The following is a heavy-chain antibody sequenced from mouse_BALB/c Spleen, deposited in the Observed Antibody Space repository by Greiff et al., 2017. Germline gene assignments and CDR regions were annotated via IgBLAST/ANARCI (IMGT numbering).Heavy chain of an antibody. CDR3: ARASTYYYAMDY. D-gene: IGHD4-1*02. J-gene: IGHJ4*01. CDR1: GFTFSDFY. Sequence: EVKVVESGGGLVQPGGSLRLSCATSGFTFSDFYMEWVRQPPGKRLEWIAASRNKANDYTTEYSASVKGRFIVSRDTSQSILYLQMNALRAEDTAIYYCARASTYYYAMDYWGQGTSVTVSS. V-gene: IGHV7-1*02. CDR2: SRNKANDYTT.